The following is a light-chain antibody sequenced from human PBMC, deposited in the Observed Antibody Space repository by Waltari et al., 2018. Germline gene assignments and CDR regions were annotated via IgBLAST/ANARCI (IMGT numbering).Light chain of an antibody. CDR3: ASHAGSRVV. CDR2: DVT. Sequence: QSALTQPPSVSGSPGQSVTMSCTGTRSDVGAYDYVSWFQQHAGKAPKFIIYDVTTRPSGVPDRFSGSKSGNTASLTVSGLHAEDEADYYCASHAGSRVVFGGGTKLTVL. V-gene: IGLV2-8*01. CDR1: RSDVGAYDY. J-gene: IGLJ2*01.